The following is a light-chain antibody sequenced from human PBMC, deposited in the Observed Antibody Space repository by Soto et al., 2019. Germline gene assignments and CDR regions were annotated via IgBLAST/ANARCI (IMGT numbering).Light chain of an antibody. CDR2: AAS. J-gene: IGKJ3*01. CDR3: QQTYSTPIFT. CDR1: QSISNW. Sequence: DVQMPQSPSSMSASVGDRVTITCRASQSISNWLNWYQHKVGKAPKLLISAASTLQSGVPSRFSGSGSGTEFTLTIRSLQPEDFATYFCQQTYSTPIFTFGPGTKVDIK. V-gene: IGKV1-39*01.